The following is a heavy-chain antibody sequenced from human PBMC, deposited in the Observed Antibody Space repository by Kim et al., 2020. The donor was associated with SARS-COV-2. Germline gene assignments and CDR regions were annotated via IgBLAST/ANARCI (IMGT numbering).Heavy chain of an antibody. Sequence: GGSLRLSCAASGFTFSSYGMHWVRQAPGKGLEWVAVISYDGSNKYYADSVKGRFTISRDNSKNTLYLQMNSLRAEDTAVYYCAKDGGSYYGSYYFDYWGQGTLVTVSS. D-gene: IGHD1-26*01. CDR1: GFTFSSYG. V-gene: IGHV3-30*18. CDR3: AKDGGSYYGSYYFDY. J-gene: IGHJ4*02. CDR2: ISYDGSNK.